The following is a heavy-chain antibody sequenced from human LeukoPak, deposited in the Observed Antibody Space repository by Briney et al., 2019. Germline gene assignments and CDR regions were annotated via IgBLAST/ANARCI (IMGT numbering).Heavy chain of an antibody. V-gene: IGHV3-11*06. CDR3: ARVPRSGNHFDY. CDR1: GFTFSDYS. D-gene: IGHD1-26*01. CDR2: ISSSRTHT. J-gene: IGHJ4*02. Sequence: GGSLRLCCAASGFTFSDYSMSWIRQAPGKGLEWVSYISSSRTHTNYADSVKGRFTISRDNAKNSLYLQMNSLRAEDTAVYYCARVPRSGNHFDYWGQGTLVTVSS.